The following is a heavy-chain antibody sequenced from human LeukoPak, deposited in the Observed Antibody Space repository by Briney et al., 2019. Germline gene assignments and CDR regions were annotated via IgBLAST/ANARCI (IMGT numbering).Heavy chain of an antibody. V-gene: IGHV3-7*01. D-gene: IGHD5-18*01. J-gene: IGHJ4*02. Sequence: PVGSLRLSCAASGFTFSTYWMSWVRQAPGKGLEWVANIKQDGSAEYYVDSVKGRFTISRDNPKKSLYLQMNSLRAEDTAVYYCARGGNSYGPYFDIWGQGTLVSVSS. CDR3: ARGGNSYGPYFDI. CDR2: IKQDGSAE. CDR1: GFTFSTYW.